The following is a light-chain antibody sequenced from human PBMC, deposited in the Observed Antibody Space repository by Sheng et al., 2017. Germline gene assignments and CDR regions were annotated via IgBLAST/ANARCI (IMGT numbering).Light chain of an antibody. J-gene: IGKJ4*01. Sequence: EIVLTQSPGTLSLSPGERATLSCRASQSVSSSFLTWYQQKPGQAPRLLIYGTSNRATGIPDRFSGSGSGTDFTLTISRLEPEDFAVYYCQQFGNSEGLTFGGGTRVEIK. CDR1: QSVSSSF. V-gene: IGKV3-20*01. CDR2: GTS. CDR3: QQFGNSEGLT.